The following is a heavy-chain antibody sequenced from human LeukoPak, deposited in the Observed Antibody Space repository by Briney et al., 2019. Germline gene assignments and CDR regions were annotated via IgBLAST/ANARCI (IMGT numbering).Heavy chain of an antibody. CDR2: ISGSGGST. J-gene: IGHJ4*02. CDR3: AKVLGIAVAGAFDY. Sequence: RSLRLSCAASGFTFSSYAMSWVRQAPGKGLEWVSAISGSGGSTYYADSVKGRFTISRDNSKNTLYLQMNSLRAEDTAVYYCAKVLGIAVAGAFDYWGQGTLVTVSS. V-gene: IGHV3-23*01. CDR1: GFTFSSYA. D-gene: IGHD6-19*01.